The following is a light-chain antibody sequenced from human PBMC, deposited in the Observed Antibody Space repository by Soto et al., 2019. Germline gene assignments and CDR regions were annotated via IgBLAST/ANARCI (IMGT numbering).Light chain of an antibody. Sequence: QSALTQPPSASGSPGQSVTISCAGSSSDVGAYDSVSWYQQHPGKAPKFIISEGAKRPSGVPDRFSGSKSGNTASLTVSGLQAEDDADYYCSSYAGSNNFVVFGTGTKLTVL. J-gene: IGLJ1*01. CDR2: EGA. CDR1: SSDVGAYDS. V-gene: IGLV2-8*01. CDR3: SSYAGSNNFVV.